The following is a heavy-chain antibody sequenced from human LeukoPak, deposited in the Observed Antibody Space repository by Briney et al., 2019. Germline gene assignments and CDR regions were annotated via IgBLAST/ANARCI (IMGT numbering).Heavy chain of an antibody. CDR1: GFTFSSYE. V-gene: IGHV3-48*03. CDR2: ISSSGSTI. CDR3: AREWSHPTTVTTKPTYYYYYGMDV. Sequence: GGSLRLSCAASGFTFSSYEMNWVRQAPGKGLEWVSYISSSGSTIYYADSVKGRFTISRDNAKNSLYLQMNSLRAEDTAVYYCAREWSHPTTVTTKPTYYYYYGMDVWGQGTTVTVSS. J-gene: IGHJ6*02. D-gene: IGHD4-17*01.